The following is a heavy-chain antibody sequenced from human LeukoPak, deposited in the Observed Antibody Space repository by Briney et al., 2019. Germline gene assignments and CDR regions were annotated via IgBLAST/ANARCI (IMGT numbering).Heavy chain of an antibody. CDR1: GGSISSYY. V-gene: IGHV4-59*01. CDR2: IYYSGST. CDR3: ARVKDYYDSSGYYWPVYFDY. J-gene: IGHJ4*02. D-gene: IGHD3-22*01. Sequence: SETLSLTCTVSGGSISSYYWSWIRQPPGKGLEWNGYIYYSGSTNYNPSLKSRVTISVDTSKNQFSLKLSSVTAADTAVYYCARVKDYYDSSGYYWPVYFDYWGQGTLVTVSS.